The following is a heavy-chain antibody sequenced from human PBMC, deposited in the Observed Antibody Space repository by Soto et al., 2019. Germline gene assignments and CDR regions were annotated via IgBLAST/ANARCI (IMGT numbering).Heavy chain of an antibody. J-gene: IGHJ6*02. Sequence: GGSLSLSCAASGFSFSTYGMHWVRRAPGKGLEWVSSISSFSNYMYYTDSVKGRFTISRDNARNSLYLQMNSLRAEDTAVYYCARAGGYSIFSQQKTAYDMDVWGQGTTVTVSS. CDR1: GFSFSTYG. V-gene: IGHV3-21*01. CDR3: ARAGGYSIFSQQKTAYDMDV. CDR2: ISSFSNYM. D-gene: IGHD3-3*02.